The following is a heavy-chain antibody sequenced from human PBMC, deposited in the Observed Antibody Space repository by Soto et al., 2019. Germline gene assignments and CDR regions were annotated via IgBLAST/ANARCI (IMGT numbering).Heavy chain of an antibody. J-gene: IGHJ4*02. CDR2: ISWNSGSI. CDR1: GFTFDDYA. D-gene: IGHD1-20*01. Sequence: PGGSLRLSCAASGFTFDDYAMHWVRQAPGKGLEWVSGISWNSGSIGYADSVKGRFTISRDNAKNSLHLQMNSLRAEDTALYYCAKDDSRITGTYDYWGQGTLVTVSS. V-gene: IGHV3-9*01. CDR3: AKDDSRITGTYDY.